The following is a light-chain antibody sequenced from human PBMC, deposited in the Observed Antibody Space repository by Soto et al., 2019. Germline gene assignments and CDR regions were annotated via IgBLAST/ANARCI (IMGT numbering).Light chain of an antibody. CDR1: QTVRNNY. J-gene: IGKJ1*01. Sequence: EFVLTQSPGTLSLSPGERATLSCRASQTVRNNYLAWYQQKPGQAPRLLIYDASSRATGIPDRFSGGGSGTDFTLTISSLQSEDFAVYYCQQYNNWPPWTFGQGTKVHIK. CDR2: DAS. V-gene: IGKV3-20*01. CDR3: QQYNNWPPWT.